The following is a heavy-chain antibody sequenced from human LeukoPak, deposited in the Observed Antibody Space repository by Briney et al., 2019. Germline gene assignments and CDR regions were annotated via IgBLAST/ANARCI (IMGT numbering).Heavy chain of an antibody. CDR3: ARSLELRGSLDSPPFDY. CDR1: GYTFTSYD. J-gene: IGHJ4*02. Sequence: GASVTVSCKASGYTFTSYDINWVRQATGQGLEWMGWMNPNSGNTGYAQKFQGRVTITADKSTSTAYMELSSLRSEDTAVYYCARSLELRGSLDSPPFDYWGQGTLVTVSS. CDR2: MNPNSGNT. D-gene: IGHD1-7*01. V-gene: IGHV1-8*01.